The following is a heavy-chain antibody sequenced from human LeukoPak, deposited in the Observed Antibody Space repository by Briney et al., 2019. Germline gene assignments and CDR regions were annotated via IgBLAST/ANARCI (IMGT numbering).Heavy chain of an antibody. Sequence: GGSLRLSCAASGFTFSTYNMNWVRQAPGKGLEWVSSLPGSSTYTYYADSLKGRFTISRDTTKNSLYLQMNSLRPEDTAVYYCARGSYGSFDYWGQGTLVSVSS. V-gene: IGHV3-21*01. CDR1: GFTFSTYN. CDR3: ARGSYGSFDY. D-gene: IGHD5-18*01. J-gene: IGHJ4*02. CDR2: LPGSSTYT.